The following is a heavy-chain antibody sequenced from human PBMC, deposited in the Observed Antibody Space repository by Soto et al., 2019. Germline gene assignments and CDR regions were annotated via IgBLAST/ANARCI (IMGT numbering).Heavy chain of an antibody. CDR1: GLTFNRYW. CDR2: INTDGTNS. Sequence: GGSLRLSCAASGLTFNRYWMHWVRHVPGKGLVWVSHINTDGTNSNYADSVTGRFTISSDNAKSTLFLQMNSLRDEDTAVYYCAREFCSGGNCYTYYFDPWGQGIPVTVSS. CDR3: AREFCSGGNCYTYYFDP. D-gene: IGHD2-15*01. J-gene: IGHJ5*02. V-gene: IGHV3-74*01.